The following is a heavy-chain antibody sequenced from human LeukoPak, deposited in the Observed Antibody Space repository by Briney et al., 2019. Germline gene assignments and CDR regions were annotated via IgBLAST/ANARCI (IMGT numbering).Heavy chain of an antibody. V-gene: IGHV1-69*04. CDR1: GGTFSSYT. CDR3: AIDPAWELLGWFDP. Sequence: ASVKVSCKASGGTFSSYTISWVRRAPGQGLEWMGRIIPILGIANYAQKFQGRVTITADKSTSTAYMELSSLRSEDTAVYYCAIDPAWELLGWFDPWGQGTLVTVSS. CDR2: IIPILGIA. D-gene: IGHD1-26*01. J-gene: IGHJ5*02.